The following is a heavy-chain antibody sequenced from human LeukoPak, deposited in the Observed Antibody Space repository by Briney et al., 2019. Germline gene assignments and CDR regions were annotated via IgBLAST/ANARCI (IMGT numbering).Heavy chain of an antibody. D-gene: IGHD1-26*01. CDR3: TRDTDGSLDY. V-gene: IGHV3-7*01. CDR2: IKQDGSTK. J-gene: IGHJ4*02. Sequence: GGSLRLSCAASGFTFTNSWMAWVRQAPGKGLEWVANIKQDGSTKHYADSLKGRFTISRDNPKNSLYLQMNNRRADDTAVYYCTRDTDGSLDYWGQGILVTVAS. CDR1: GFTFTNSW.